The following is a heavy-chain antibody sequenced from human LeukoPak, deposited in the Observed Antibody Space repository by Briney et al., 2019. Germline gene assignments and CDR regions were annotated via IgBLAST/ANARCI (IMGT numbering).Heavy chain of an antibody. Sequence: PGGSLRLSCAASGFTFSSYSMNWVRQAPGKGLEWVSYISSSSSTIYYADSVKGRFTISRDNAKNSLYLQMNSLRAEDTAVYYCARGLATLYNWFDPWGQGTLVTVSS. D-gene: IGHD1-26*01. J-gene: IGHJ5*02. V-gene: IGHV3-48*01. CDR1: GFTFSSYS. CDR3: ARGLATLYNWFDP. CDR2: ISSSSSTI.